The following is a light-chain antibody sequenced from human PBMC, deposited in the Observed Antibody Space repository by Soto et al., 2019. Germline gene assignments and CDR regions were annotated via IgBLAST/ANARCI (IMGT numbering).Light chain of an antibody. CDR1: QTISSW. CDR2: AAS. J-gene: IGKJ1*01. Sequence: DIQMTQSPSNVSASVRDRVTITCRASQTISSWLAWYQQKPGKAPKLLIYAASTLQSGVPSRFSGSGSGTEFTLTISSLQPEDFATYYCQQLNSYPQTFGQGTKVDIK. CDR3: QQLNSYPQT. V-gene: IGKV1-9*01.